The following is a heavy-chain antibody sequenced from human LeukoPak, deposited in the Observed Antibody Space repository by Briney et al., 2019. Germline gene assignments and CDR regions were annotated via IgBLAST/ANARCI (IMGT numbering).Heavy chain of an antibody. CDR2: TYYSGSI. V-gene: IGHV4-59*12. J-gene: IGHJ4*02. CDR3: ARGPERRWHPDY. Sequence: SETLSLTCTVSGVSITTFSWSGIRQSPGKGLECIGDTYYSGSIDYNPSPKSRVTISVDVSKNQRFLHVTSVTAADTAVYYCARGPERRWHPDYGGQGILVNVSS. D-gene: IGHD1-14*01. CDR1: GVSITTFS.